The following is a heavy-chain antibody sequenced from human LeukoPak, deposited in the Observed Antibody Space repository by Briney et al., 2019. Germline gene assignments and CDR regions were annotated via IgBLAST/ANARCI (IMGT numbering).Heavy chain of an antibody. CDR2: IYSGGST. J-gene: IGHJ4*02. Sequence: GGSLRLSCAASGITVSSNYMSWVRQAPGKGLEWVSVIYSGGSTYYADSMKGRFTISRDNSKNTLYLQMNSLRAEDTAVYYCARSVRREYYFDYWGQGTLVTVSS. V-gene: IGHV3-53*01. CDR3: ARSVRREYYFDY. CDR1: GITVSSNY. D-gene: IGHD3-10*01.